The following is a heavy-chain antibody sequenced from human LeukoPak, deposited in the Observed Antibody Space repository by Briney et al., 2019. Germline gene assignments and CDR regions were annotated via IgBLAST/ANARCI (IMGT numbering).Heavy chain of an antibody. J-gene: IGHJ4*02. CDR1: GFTFSSYA. CDR2: ISYDGSNK. Sequence: PGGSLRLSCAASGFTFSSYAMHWVRQAPGKGLEWVAVISYDGSNKYYADSVKGRFTISRDNSKNTLYLQMNSLRAEDTAVYYCARGAPTVTSNYFDYWGQGTLVTVSS. D-gene: IGHD4-17*01. CDR3: ARGAPTVTSNYFDY. V-gene: IGHV3-30-3*01.